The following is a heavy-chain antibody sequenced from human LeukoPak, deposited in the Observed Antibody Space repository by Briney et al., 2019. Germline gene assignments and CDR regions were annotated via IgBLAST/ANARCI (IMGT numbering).Heavy chain of an antibody. CDR3: AKDTSIGKYCTNGVCSPYDY. CDR2: ISDSGDYT. CDR1: GFTFSSYA. Sequence: GGSLRLSCAGSGFTFSSYAMSWVRQAPGQGLEWVSVISDSGDYTSYADSVRGRFTISRDNSRNTLYLQMISLRPEDTAVYYCAKDTSIGKYCTNGVCSPYDYWGQGTLVTVSS. V-gene: IGHV3-23*01. D-gene: IGHD2-8*01. J-gene: IGHJ4*02.